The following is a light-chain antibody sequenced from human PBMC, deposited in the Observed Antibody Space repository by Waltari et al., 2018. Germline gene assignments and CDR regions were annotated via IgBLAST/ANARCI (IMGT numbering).Light chain of an antibody. Sequence: DIQMTQSPSSLSAPIGDTVSITCRASQNIIAHVNWYQQKPGIAPNLLIYAASSLRSGVSSRFRGSGSGTEFTLTISNLRPEDYATYYCQESSSVSSITFGQGTRL. CDR2: AAS. CDR3: QESSSVSSIT. CDR1: QNIIAH. V-gene: IGKV1-39*01. J-gene: IGKJ5*01.